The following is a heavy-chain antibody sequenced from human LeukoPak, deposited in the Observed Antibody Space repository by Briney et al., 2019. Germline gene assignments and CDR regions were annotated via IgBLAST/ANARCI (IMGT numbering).Heavy chain of an antibody. CDR2: ISYDVSNK. V-gene: IGHV3-30*18. D-gene: IGHD6-13*01. CDR1: GFTFSSYG. J-gene: IGHJ3*02. CDR3: AKEYSSSWYPIEDDAFDI. Sequence: PGGSLRLSCAASGFTFSSYGMHWVRQAPGKGPERVAVISYDVSNKYYADSVKGRFTISRDNSKNTLYLQMNSLRAEDTAVYYCAKEYSSSWYPIEDDAFDIWGQGTMVTVSS.